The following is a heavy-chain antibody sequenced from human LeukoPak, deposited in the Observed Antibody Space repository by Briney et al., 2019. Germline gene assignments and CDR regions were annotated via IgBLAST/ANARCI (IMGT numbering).Heavy chain of an antibody. CDR1: GGSTSSSSYY. V-gene: IGHV4-39*01. CDR2: IYYSGST. D-gene: IGHD6-25*01. CDR3: ARHIHRQRPAENDY. Sequence: SETLSLTCTVSGGSTSSSSYYWGWIRQPPGKGLEWIATIYYSGSTYYNPSLKSRVTISVDTSKNQFSLKLNSVTAADTAVYYCARHIHRQRPAENDYWGQGILVTVSS. J-gene: IGHJ4*02.